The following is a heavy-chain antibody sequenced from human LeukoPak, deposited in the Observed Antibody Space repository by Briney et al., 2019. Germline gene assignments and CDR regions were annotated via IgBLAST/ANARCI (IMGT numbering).Heavy chain of an antibody. CDR1: GYTLTELS. J-gene: IGHJ4*02. V-gene: IGHV1-24*01. D-gene: IGHD1-20*01. Sequence: ASVKVSCKVSGYTLTELSMHWVRQAPGKGLEWMGGFDPEDGETIYAQKFQGRVTITRNTSISTAYMELSSLRSEDTAVYYCARGLSNWNDGGDYWGQGTLVTVSS. CDR2: FDPEDGET. CDR3: ARGLSNWNDGGDY.